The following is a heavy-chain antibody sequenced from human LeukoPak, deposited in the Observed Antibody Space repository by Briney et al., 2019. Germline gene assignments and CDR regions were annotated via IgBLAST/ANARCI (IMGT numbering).Heavy chain of an antibody. CDR1: GGSFSGYY. Sequence: SETLSLTCAVYGGSFSGYYWSWVRQPPGRGLEWIAEINHSGSPNYNPSLKSRVTMSIDTSKNQFSLKLSSVTAADTAVYYCARGVYPSIAARPARIESPQFDYWGQGTLVTVSS. V-gene: IGHV4-34*01. D-gene: IGHD6-6*01. CDR3: ARGVYPSIAARPARIESPQFDY. CDR2: INHSGSP. J-gene: IGHJ4*02.